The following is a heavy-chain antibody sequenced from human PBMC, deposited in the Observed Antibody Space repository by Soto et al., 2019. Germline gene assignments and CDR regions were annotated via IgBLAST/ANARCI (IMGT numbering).Heavy chain of an antibody. V-gene: IGHV6-1*01. CDR2: TYYRSKWYN. CDR1: GDSVSSNSAA. CDR3: ARGIVARERYYYYYGMDV. Sequence: TLSLTCAISGDSVSSNSAAWNWIRQSPSRGLEWLGRTYYRSKWYNDYAVSVKSRITINPDTSKNQFSLQLNSVTPEDTAVYYCARGIVARERYYYYYGMDVWGQGTTVTVSS. D-gene: IGHD5-12*01. J-gene: IGHJ6*02.